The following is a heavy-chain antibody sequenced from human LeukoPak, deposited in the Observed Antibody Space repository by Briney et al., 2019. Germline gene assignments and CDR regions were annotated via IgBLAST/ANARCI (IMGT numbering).Heavy chain of an antibody. CDR1: GYTFTSYD. V-gene: IGHV1-8*01. D-gene: IGHD3-10*01. Sequence: GASVKVSCKASGYTFTSYDINWVRQATGQGLEWMGWMNPNSGNTGYAQKFQGRVTMTRNTSISTAYMELSSLRSDDTAVYYCARLESYYYGSGSYYGDYWGQGTLVTVSS. J-gene: IGHJ4*02. CDR2: MNPNSGNT. CDR3: ARLESYYYGSGSYYGDY.